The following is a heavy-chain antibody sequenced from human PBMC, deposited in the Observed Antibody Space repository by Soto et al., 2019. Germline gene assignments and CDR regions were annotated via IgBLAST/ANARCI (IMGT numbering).Heavy chain of an antibody. CDR1: GFTFMNTW. CDR2: IKSKTDGGTT. V-gene: IGHV3-15*07. J-gene: IGHJ4*02. Sequence: GGPLRLSRAAFGFTFMNTWVNWVRLAPGKGLEWVGRIKSKTDGGTTDYAAPVKGRFTISRDDSKNTLYLQMNTLKTEDTAVYYFTTEPQSGAVASWGQGTPVTAPS. CDR3: TTEPQSGAVAS.